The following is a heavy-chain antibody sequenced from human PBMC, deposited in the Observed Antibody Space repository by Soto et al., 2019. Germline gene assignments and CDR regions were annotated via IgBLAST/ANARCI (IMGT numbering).Heavy chain of an antibody. J-gene: IGHJ6*02. V-gene: IGHV4-34*12. D-gene: IGHD2-21*02. CDR2: IIHSGST. Sequence: QVQLQQWGAGLLKPSETLSLTCAVYGGSFSGYYWSWIRQPPGKGLEWIGEIIHSGSTNYNPSLKSRVTISVDTSKNQFSLKLSSVTAADTAVYYCARWSLNQEYGMDVWGQGTTVTVSS. CDR3: ARWSLNQEYGMDV. CDR1: GGSFSGYY.